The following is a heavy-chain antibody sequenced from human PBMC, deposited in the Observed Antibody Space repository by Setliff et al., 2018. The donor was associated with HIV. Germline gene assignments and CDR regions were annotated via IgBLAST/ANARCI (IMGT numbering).Heavy chain of an antibody. J-gene: IGHJ4*02. CDR3: ARGSYYDYVWGNYRYTGFDY. CDR1: GGSFSDNY. D-gene: IGHD3-16*02. V-gene: IGHV4-34*11. CDR2: IYYSGST. Sequence: PSETLSLTCAVYGGSFSDNYWGWIRQPPGKGLEWIGYIYYSGSTNYNPSLKSRVTISVDTSKNQFSLKLNSVTAADTAVYYCARGSYYDYVWGNYRYTGFDYWGQGTLVTVSS.